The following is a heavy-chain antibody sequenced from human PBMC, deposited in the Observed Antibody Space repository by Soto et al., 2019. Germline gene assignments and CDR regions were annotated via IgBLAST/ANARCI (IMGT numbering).Heavy chain of an antibody. CDR1: GGSLKGHY. V-gene: IGHV4-59*11. J-gene: IGHJ4*02. Sequence: HAQLQESGPRLMTPSETLSLTCTVSGGSLKGHYWTWHRQYPGRGLHLLGFSSDSGNTNSDASLMSRLTISLDMYSNQVSLRVTSVTAADTALYSCARGPAIYGVWDYYDYWDKGALVTVSS. CDR3: ARGPAIYGVWDYYDY. D-gene: IGHD3-10*01. CDR2: SSDSGNT.